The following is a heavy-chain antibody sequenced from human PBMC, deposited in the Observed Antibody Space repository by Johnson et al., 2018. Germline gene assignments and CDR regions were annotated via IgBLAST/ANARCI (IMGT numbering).Heavy chain of an antibody. D-gene: IGHD6-6*01. CDR2: MNPNSGNT. CDR1: GYTFTSYD. J-gene: IGHJ6*02. V-gene: IGHV1-8*01. CDR3: ARGPHSSSSHYYYYYGMDV. Sequence: VQLVESGAEVKKPGASVKVSCKASGYTFTSYDINWVRQATGQGLEWMGWMNPNSGNTGYAQKFPGRVTMTRNTSISTAYMELSSLRSEDTAGYYCARGPHSSSSHYYYYYGMDVWGQGTTVTVSS.